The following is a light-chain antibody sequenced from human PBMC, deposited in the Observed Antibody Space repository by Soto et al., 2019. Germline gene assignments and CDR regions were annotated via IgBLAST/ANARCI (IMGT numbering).Light chain of an antibody. CDR1: QTISSW. CDR2: KAS. J-gene: IGKJ5*01. CDR3: QQFNNPIT. V-gene: IGKV1-5*03. Sequence: IQMTQSPSTLSVSVLDRVTITFRASQTISSWLAWYQQKPGKAPKLLIYKASTLKSGVPSRFSGSGSGTEFTLTIGSLQTDDFATYYCQQFNNPITFGQGTRLEIK.